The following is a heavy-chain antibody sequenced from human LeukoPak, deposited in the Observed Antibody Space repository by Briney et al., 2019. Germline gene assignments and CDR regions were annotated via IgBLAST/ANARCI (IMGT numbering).Heavy chain of an antibody. CDR3: AKDISGSGIYYFDY. Sequence: GRSQRLSCAASGFSFDDYAMHWVRHAPEKALERVSGISWNSGSIGYADSVKGRFTISRDNPKNSLYLQMNSLRAEDTALYYCAKDISGSGIYYFDYWGHGALVTVSS. D-gene: IGHD2-15*01. V-gene: IGHV3-9*01. CDR1: GFSFDDYA. CDR2: ISWNSGSI. J-gene: IGHJ4*01.